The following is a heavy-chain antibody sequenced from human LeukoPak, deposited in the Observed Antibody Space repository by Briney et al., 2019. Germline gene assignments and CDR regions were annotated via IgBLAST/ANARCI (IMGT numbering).Heavy chain of an antibody. V-gene: IGHV3-21*04. D-gene: IGHD3-10*01. Sequence: GGSLRLSCAASGFTFSSYSMNWVRQAPGKGLEWVSSISSSSSYIYYADSVKGRFTISRDNAKNSLYLQMNSLRAEDTAVYYCARDFRPRFRYGSGSYYPDAFDIWGQGTMVTVSS. CDR3: ARDFRPRFRYGSGSYYPDAFDI. J-gene: IGHJ3*02. CDR2: ISSSSSYI. CDR1: GFTFSSYS.